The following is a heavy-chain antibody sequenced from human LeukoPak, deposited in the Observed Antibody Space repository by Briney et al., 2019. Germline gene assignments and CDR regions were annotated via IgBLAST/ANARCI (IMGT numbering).Heavy chain of an antibody. CDR1: GGTLSSYA. Sequence: GASVKVSCKASGGTLSSYAISWVRQAPGQGLEWMGGIIPIFGTANYAQKFQGRVTITADESTSTAYMELSSLRSEDTAVYYCARGGKQQLVQYYFDYWGQGTLVTVSS. D-gene: IGHD6-13*01. J-gene: IGHJ4*02. CDR2: IIPIFGTA. V-gene: IGHV1-69*13. CDR3: ARGGKQQLVQYYFDY.